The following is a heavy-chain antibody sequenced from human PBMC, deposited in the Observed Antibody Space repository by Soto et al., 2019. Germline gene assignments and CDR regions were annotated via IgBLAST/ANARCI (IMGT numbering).Heavy chain of an antibody. J-gene: IGHJ5*02. Sequence: PGGSLSLSCVASGFTFDSYAMTWVRQAPGKGPEWVSGIDVGGSSAYYADSVKGRFTMSRDNSKNTLYLQMNSLRAEDTAVYYCAKCPSSGPGGWFDPWGQGTLVTVSS. CDR1: GFTFDSYA. CDR2: IDVGGSSA. V-gene: IGHV3-23*01. D-gene: IGHD3-16*01. CDR3: AKCPSSGPGGWFDP.